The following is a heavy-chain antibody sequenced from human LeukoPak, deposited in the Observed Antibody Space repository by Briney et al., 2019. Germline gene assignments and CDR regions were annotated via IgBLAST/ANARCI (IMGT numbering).Heavy chain of an antibody. CDR3: AREGPTTAVGSGAPDI. CDR1: GFTFSGYG. J-gene: IGHJ3*02. V-gene: IGHV3-33*01. Sequence: GGSLRLSCAASGFTFSGYGMHWVRQTPGKGLEWVAVIWYDGSKEYFADSVKGRFTISRDNSKNTFYLQMNSLRAEDTAVYYCAREGPTTAVGSGAPDIWGLGTMVTVSS. CDR2: IWYDGSKE. D-gene: IGHD6-13*01.